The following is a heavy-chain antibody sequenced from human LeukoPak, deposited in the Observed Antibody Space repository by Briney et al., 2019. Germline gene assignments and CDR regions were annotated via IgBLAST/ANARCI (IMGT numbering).Heavy chain of an antibody. Sequence: GGSLRLSCAASGFTFDDYAMHWVRQAPGKGLEWVSGISWNSGSIAYADSVKGRFTISRDNAKNSLWLQMNSLRAEDTAVYYCVRGWAMYDYWGPGTLVTVSS. D-gene: IGHD2-2*01. CDR2: ISWNSGSI. CDR1: GFTFDDYA. CDR3: VRGWAMYDY. V-gene: IGHV3-9*01. J-gene: IGHJ4*02.